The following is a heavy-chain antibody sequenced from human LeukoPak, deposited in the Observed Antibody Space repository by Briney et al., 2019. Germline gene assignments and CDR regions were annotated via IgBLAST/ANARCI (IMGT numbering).Heavy chain of an antibody. CDR1: GFTFSNYG. J-gene: IGHJ6*03. D-gene: IGHD6-19*01. CDR3: ARDYSSGWYGYYYYYMDV. V-gene: IGHV3-30*02. Sequence: GGSLRLSCAPSGFTFSNYGMHWVRQAPGKGLEWVAFIPYDGTNKYHADSVKGRFTISRDNAKSSLYLQMNSLRAEDTAVYYCARDYSSGWYGYYYYYMDVWGKGTTVTVSS. CDR2: IPYDGTNK.